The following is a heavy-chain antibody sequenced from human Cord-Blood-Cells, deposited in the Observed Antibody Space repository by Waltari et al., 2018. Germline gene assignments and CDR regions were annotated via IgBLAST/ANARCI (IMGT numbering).Heavy chain of an antibody. CDR1: GGSISSSSYY. CDR3: AGYSYLYSSSWVHYFDY. J-gene: IGHJ4*02. V-gene: IGHV4-39*01. CDR2: IYYRGRT. Sequence: QLQLQESGPGLVKPSETLSLTCTVPGGSISSSSYYWGWIRQPPGKGLEWIGSIYYRGRTCYNPPLKSRVTISVDTAKNQFSLELGSVTAADTAVYYCAGYSYLYSSSWVHYFDYWGQGTLVTVSS. D-gene: IGHD6-13*01.